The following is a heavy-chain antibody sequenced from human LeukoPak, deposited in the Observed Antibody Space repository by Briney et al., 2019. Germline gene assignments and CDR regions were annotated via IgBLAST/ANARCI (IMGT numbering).Heavy chain of an antibody. Sequence: GASVKVSCKASGYSFTGYFINWVRQAPGQGLEWMGWINPNSGDTIYTQKLQGRVTMTTDTSTSTAYMELRSLRSDDTAVYYCARGLQENLAWLQAFSAFDIWGQGTMVTVSS. CDR2: INPNSGDT. D-gene: IGHD6-19*01. J-gene: IGHJ3*02. CDR1: GYSFTGYF. V-gene: IGHV1-18*04. CDR3: ARGLQENLAWLQAFSAFDI.